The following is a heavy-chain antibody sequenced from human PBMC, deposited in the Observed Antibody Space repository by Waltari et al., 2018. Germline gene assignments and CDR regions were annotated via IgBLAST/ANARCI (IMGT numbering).Heavy chain of an antibody. CDR1: GYIFTNYG. Sequence: QVQLVQSGAEVKKPGASLKVSCKASGYIFTNYGISWVRQAPGQGLEWMGWISGNKGNTNFAQKFLGRLTMAKDTSTNTVYMELSRLTSDDTAVYYCAKDRHQLIEEGFLLALDPWGQGTLVTVSS. CDR3: AKDRHQLIEEGFLLALDP. V-gene: IGHV1-18*04. J-gene: IGHJ5*02. CDR2: ISGNKGNT. D-gene: IGHD2-2*01.